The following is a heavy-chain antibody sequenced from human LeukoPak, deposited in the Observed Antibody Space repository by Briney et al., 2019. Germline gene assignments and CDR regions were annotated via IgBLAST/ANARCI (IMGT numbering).Heavy chain of an antibody. V-gene: IGHV4-59*08. CDR1: GGPISSYY. D-gene: IGHD1-7*01. CDR2: IYYSGST. Sequence: PSETLSLTCTVSGGPISSYYWSWIRQPPGKGLEWIGYIYYSGSTNYNPSLKSRVTISVDTSKNQFSLKLSSVTAADTAVYYCARRELNQIGNDAFDIWGQGTMVTVSS. J-gene: IGHJ3*02. CDR3: ARRELNQIGNDAFDI.